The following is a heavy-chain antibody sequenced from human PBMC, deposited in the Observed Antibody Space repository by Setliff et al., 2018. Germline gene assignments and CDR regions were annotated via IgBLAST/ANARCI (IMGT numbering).Heavy chain of an antibody. CDR3: ASPRLSYYDNGAFPSDAFDL. V-gene: IGHV4-34*01. CDR1: GGSFSTYY. J-gene: IGHJ3*01. Sequence: SETLSLTCAVYGGSFSTYYWNWIRQPPGKGLEWIGEINHSGSTNYNPSLKSRVTISVDTSKNQFSLKLRSVTAADTAVYYCASPRLSYYDNGAFPSDAFDLWGRGTMVTVSS. CDR2: INHSGST. D-gene: IGHD3-22*01.